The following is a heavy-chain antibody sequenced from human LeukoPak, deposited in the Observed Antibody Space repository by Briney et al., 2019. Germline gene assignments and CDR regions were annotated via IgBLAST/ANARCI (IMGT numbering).Heavy chain of an antibody. D-gene: IGHD2-15*01. Sequence: SETLSLTCSISGDSITTDMHWSGWIRQSPGKGLEWIGSIYSSGNSYYNPSLKTRATISPDTSKNQYSLRLTSGTAADTAIYYGARREFWDIQFGNWFDPWGQGILVIVSS. V-gene: IGHV4-39*01. CDR3: ARREFWDIQFGNWFDP. CDR2: IYSSGNS. CDR1: GDSITTDMHW. J-gene: IGHJ5*02.